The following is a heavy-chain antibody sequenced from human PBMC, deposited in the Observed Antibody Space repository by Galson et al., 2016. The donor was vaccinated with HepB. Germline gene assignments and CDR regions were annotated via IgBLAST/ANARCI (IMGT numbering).Heavy chain of an antibody. Sequence: SETLSLTCTVSGGSISSSSYYWGWIRQPPGKGLEWLGSIYYSGSTYYTPSLKSRVTISVDTSKNQFSLKLSSVTAADTAVYYCARDPGYGSGSSWGYYYYGMEVWGQGTTVTVSS. CDR1: GGSISSSSYY. CDR2: IYYSGST. J-gene: IGHJ6*02. V-gene: IGHV4-39*07. CDR3: ARDPGYGSGSSWGYYYYGMEV. D-gene: IGHD3-10*01.